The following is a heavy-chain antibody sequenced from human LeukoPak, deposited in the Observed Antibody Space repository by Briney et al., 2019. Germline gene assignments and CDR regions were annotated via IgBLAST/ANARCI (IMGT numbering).Heavy chain of an antibody. D-gene: IGHD1-7*01. Sequence: GESLRLSCAASGFNFGVYGMHWVRQAPGKGLEWVAVISYDGNKKYYADSVKGRFTISRDNSKNTLYLQMNSLRAEDTAVYYCARWKSLKGTFDYWGQGTLVTVSS. V-gene: IGHV3-30*19. CDR2: ISYDGNKK. CDR1: GFNFGVYG. CDR3: ARWKSLKGTFDY. J-gene: IGHJ4*02.